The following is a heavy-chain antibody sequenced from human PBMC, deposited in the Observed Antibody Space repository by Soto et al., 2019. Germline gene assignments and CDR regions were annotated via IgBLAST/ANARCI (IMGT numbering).Heavy chain of an antibody. CDR3: ARDQPTVDIVATIDY. V-gene: IGHV3-48*03. D-gene: IGHD5-12*01. CDR2: ISSSGSTI. J-gene: IGHJ4*02. CDR1: GFTFSSYE. Sequence: GESLKISCAASGFTFSSYEMNWVRQAPGKGLEWVSYISSSGSTIYYADSVKGRFTISRDNAKNSLYLQMNSLRAEDTAVYYCARDQPTVDIVATIDYWGQGTLVTVSS.